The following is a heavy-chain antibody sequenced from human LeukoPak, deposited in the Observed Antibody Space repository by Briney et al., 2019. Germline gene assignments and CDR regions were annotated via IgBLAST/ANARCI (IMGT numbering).Heavy chain of an antibody. CDR2: ISAYNGNT. J-gene: IGHJ4*02. CDR3: ARGGHTSSWYYFDY. V-gene: IGHV1-18*01. Sequence: ASVKVSCKASGYTFTSYGISWVRQAPGQGLEWMGWISAYNGNTNYAQKLQGRVTMTTDTSTSTTYMELRSPRSDDTAVYYCARGGHTSSWYYFDYWGQGTLVTVSS. CDR1: GYTFTSYG. D-gene: IGHD6-13*01.